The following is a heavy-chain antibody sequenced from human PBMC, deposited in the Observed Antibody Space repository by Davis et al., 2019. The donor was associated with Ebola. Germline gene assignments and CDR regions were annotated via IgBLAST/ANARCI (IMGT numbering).Heavy chain of an antibody. V-gene: IGHV3-7*03. Sequence: PGGSLRLSCTASGFTFGDYAMSWVRQAPGKGLEWVANIKQDGSEKYYVDSVKGRFTISRDNAKNSLYLQMNSLKTEDTAVYYCTTQGDRYSSSEVTDYWGQGTLVTVSS. CDR3: TTQGDRYSSSEVTDY. CDR1: GFTFGDYA. J-gene: IGHJ4*02. CDR2: IKQDGSEK. D-gene: IGHD6-13*01.